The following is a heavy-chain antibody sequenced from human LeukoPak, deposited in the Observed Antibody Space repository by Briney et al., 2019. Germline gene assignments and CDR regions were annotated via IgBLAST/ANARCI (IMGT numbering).Heavy chain of an antibody. V-gene: IGHV3-23*01. Sequence: GGSLRLSCAASGFTFSTYGMNWVRQAPGKGLEWVSDISGSGGKTYYGDSVKGRFIISRDNAKNTVYLQMNSLRADDTAVYYCATMEANTPNYWGGGTLVTVS. CDR3: ATMEANTPNY. CDR2: ISGSGGKT. J-gene: IGHJ2*01. D-gene: IGHD3-16*01. CDR1: GFTFSTYG.